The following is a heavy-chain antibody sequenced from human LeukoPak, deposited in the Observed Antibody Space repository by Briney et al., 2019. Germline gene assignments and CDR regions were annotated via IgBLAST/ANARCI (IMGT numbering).Heavy chain of an antibody. CDR2: IYHSGNT. CDR1: GYSISSGYN. J-gene: IGHJ4*02. D-gene: IGHD4-11*01. V-gene: IGHV4-38-2*02. Sequence: SETLSLTCTVSGYSISSGYNWGWVRQPPGKRLEWIGCIYHSGNTYYNPSLKSRATISVDTSKNQFSLKVSSVIAADTAIYYCARQYSNYESEYWGQGTLVTVSS. CDR3: ARQYSNYESEY.